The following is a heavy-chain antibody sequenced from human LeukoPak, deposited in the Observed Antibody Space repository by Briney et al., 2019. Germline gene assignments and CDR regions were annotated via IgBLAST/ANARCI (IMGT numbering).Heavy chain of an antibody. CDR1: GGTFSSYA. CDR3: ARDLIVAGTADAFDI. V-gene: IGHV1-2*02. Sequence: ASVKVSCKASGGTFSSYAISWVRQAPGQGLEWMGWINPNSGGTNYAQKFQGRVTMTRDTSISTAYMELSRLRSDDTAVYYCARDLIVAGTADAFDIWGQGTMVTVSS. D-gene: IGHD6-19*01. CDR2: INPNSGGT. J-gene: IGHJ3*02.